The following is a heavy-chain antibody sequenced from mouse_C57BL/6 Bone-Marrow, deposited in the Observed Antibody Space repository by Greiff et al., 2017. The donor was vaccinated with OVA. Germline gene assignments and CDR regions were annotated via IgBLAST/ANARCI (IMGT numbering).Heavy chain of an antibody. Sequence: EVKLVESGGGLVKPGGSLKLSCAASGFTFSDYGMHWVRQAPEKGLEWVAYISSGSSTIYYADTVKGRFTISRDNAKNTLFLQMTSLRSEDTAMYYCARGRLRQVDYWGQGTTLTVSS. D-gene: IGHD2-4*01. CDR2: ISSGSSTI. CDR3: ARGRLRQVDY. CDR1: GFTFSDYG. V-gene: IGHV5-17*01. J-gene: IGHJ2*01.